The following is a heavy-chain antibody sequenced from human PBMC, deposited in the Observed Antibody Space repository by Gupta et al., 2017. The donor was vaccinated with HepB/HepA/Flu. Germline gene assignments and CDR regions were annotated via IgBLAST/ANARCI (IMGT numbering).Heavy chain of an antibody. CDR1: GGSFSSYY. D-gene: IGHD3-3*02. Sequence: QVQLQQWGAGLLKPSETLSLTCAVYGGSFSSYYWTWIRQPPGKGLEYIGEINHSGSTKYNPSLKSRVTISVDTSKNQFSLRLTSVTAADTAVYYCAKSISNYDYGMDVWGQGTTVTV. CDR3: AKSISNYDYGMDV. V-gene: IGHV4-34*01. J-gene: IGHJ6*02. CDR2: INHSGST.